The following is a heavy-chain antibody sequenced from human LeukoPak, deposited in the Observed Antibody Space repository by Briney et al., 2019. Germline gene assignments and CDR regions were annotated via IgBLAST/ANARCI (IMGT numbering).Heavy chain of an antibody. J-gene: IGHJ4*02. V-gene: IGHV4-38-2*02. Sequence: SETLSLTCTVTGYSISSGYYWGWIRQPPGKGLEWIGSIYYSGSTYYNPSLKSRATISVDTSKNQFSLKLSSVTAADTAVYYCARGAACGGDCYLHYWGQGTLVTVSS. D-gene: IGHD2-21*02. CDR3: ARGAACGGDCYLHY. CDR2: IYYSGST. CDR1: GYSISSGYY.